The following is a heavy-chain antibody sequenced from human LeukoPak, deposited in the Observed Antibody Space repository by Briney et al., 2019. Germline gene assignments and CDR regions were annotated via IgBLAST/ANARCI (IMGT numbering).Heavy chain of an antibody. V-gene: IGHV3-7*01. CDR2: IKQDGSEK. CDR3: VREICVGYYGSGIFDI. D-gene: IGHD3-10*01. Sequence: GGSLRLSCAASGFTFSNFGMHWVRQAPGKGLEWVANIKQDGSEKYYVDSVKGRFTISRDNAKNSLYLQMNSLRAEDTAVYYCVREICVGYYGSGIFDIWGQGTMVTVSS. CDR1: GFTFSNFG. J-gene: IGHJ3*02.